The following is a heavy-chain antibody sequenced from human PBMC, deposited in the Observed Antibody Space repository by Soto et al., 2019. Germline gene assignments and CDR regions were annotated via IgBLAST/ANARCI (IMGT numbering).Heavy chain of an antibody. D-gene: IGHD3-22*01. Sequence: GGSLRLSCAASGFTFSSYSMNWVRQAPGKGLEWVSSISSSSSYIYYADSVKGRFTISRDNAKNSLYLQMNSLRAEDAAVYYCARARERLSGYYYFDYWGQGTLVTVSS. J-gene: IGHJ4*02. CDR2: ISSSSSYI. V-gene: IGHV3-21*01. CDR1: GFTFSSYS. CDR3: ARARERLSGYYYFDY.